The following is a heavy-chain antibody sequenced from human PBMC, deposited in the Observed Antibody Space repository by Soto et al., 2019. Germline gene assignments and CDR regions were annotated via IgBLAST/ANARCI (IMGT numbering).Heavy chain of an antibody. V-gene: IGHV3-64*04. Sequence: GGSLRLSCAASGFTLSGYAMDWVRQAPGKGLEYVSGISSTGGGTYYANSVQGRFTISRDNSKNTLYLQLNSLEPEDTAVYYCTTEAPRFGELLGWEGGYFDYWGQGTLVTVSS. D-gene: IGHD3-10*01. CDR1: GFTLSGYA. CDR2: ISSTGGGT. J-gene: IGHJ4*02. CDR3: TTEAPRFGELLGWEGGYFDY.